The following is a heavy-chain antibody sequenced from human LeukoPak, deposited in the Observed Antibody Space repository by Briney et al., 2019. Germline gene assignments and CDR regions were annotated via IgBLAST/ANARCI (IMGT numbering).Heavy chain of an antibody. CDR2: INHSGST. V-gene: IGHV4-34*01. J-gene: IGHJ4*02. CDR3: ARHRLYTYYYGSGSYRY. CDR1: GGSFSGYY. D-gene: IGHD3-10*01. Sequence: PSETLSLTCAVYGGSFSGYYWSWLRQPPGKGLEWIGEINHSGSTNYNPSLKSRVTISVDTSKNQFSLKLSSVTAADTAVYYCARHRLYTYYYGSGSYRYWGQGTLVTVSS.